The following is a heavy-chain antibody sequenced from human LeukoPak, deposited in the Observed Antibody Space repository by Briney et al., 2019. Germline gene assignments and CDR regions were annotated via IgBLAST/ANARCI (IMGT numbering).Heavy chain of an antibody. V-gene: IGHV1-2*02. CDR1: GYTFIGYD. D-gene: IGHD6-19*01. J-gene: IGHJ4*02. CDR2: INPNSDDT. Sequence: ASVKVSCKPSGYTFIGYDMHWVRQAPGQGLEWMGWINPNSDDTYYAQKFQGRVTMTRDTSISTVYMQLDRLRSDDTTVYYCARPNTSVNYEMFYWSQGTLVTVSS. CDR3: ARPNTSVNYEMFY.